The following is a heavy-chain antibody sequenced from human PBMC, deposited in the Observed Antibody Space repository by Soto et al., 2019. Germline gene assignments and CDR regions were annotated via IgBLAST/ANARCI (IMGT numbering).Heavy chain of an antibody. V-gene: IGHV4-59*10. D-gene: IGHD3-3*01. Sequence: ETLSSTCAVSGVSISSYYLSWIRQPSGKGLEWIGRIYTSGSTNYNPSLKSRVTMSVDTSKNQFSLKLSSVTAADTAVYYCATGGDWAGIFGVADLYGMDVWGQGTKVTVSS. CDR2: IYTSGST. J-gene: IGHJ6*02. CDR3: ATGGDWAGIFGVADLYGMDV. CDR1: GVSISSYY.